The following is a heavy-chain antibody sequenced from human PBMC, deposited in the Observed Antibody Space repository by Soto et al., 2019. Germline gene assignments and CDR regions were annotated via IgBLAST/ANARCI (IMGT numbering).Heavy chain of an antibody. CDR3: ASGSNTVTTDDYYYYYGMDV. Sequence: QVQLVQSGAEVKKPGASVKVSCKASGYTFTSYGISWVRQAPGQGLEWMGWISAYNGNTNYAQKLQGRVTMTTDTSTSTAYMELRSLRSDDTAVYYCASGSNTVTTDDYYYYYGMDVWGQGTTVTVSS. J-gene: IGHJ6*02. CDR1: GYTFTSYG. CDR2: ISAYNGNT. D-gene: IGHD4-17*01. V-gene: IGHV1-18*04.